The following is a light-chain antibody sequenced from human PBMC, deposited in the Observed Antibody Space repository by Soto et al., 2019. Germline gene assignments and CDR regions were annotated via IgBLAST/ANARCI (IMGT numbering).Light chain of an antibody. CDR2: DVS. CDR3: SSYTSSSTPVV. V-gene: IGLV2-14*01. Sequence: QSALTQPASVSGSPGQSITISCTGTSSDVGGYNYVSWYQQHPDKAPKLMIYDVSNRPSGVSNRFSGSKSGNTASLTISGLQAEDEADYYCSSYTSSSTPVVFGGGTMLTVL. CDR1: SSDVGGYNY. J-gene: IGLJ2*01.